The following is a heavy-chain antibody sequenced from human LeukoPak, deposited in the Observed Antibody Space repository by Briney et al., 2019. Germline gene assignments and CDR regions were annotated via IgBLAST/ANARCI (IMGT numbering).Heavy chain of an antibody. CDR2: VRYDGSKK. J-gene: IGHJ4*02. D-gene: IGHD3-3*02. CDR1: GFTFSTYG. V-gene: IGHV3-30*02. Sequence: GGSLRLSCAASGFTFSTYGMHWVRQAPGKGLEWVAFVRYDGSKKYYTNSVKGRFTISRDNSKNTLYLQMNSLRAEDTAVYYCAKDHVLTHFWSGYYDYWGQGTLVTVSS. CDR3: AKDHVLTHFWSGYYDY.